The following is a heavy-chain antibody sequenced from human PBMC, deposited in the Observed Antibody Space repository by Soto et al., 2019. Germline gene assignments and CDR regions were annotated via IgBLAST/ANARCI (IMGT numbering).Heavy chain of an antibody. J-gene: IGHJ5*02. CDR3: ARGFYDFWSGSPGDWFDP. Sequence: VGSLRLSCAASGFTFSSYSMNWVRQAPGKGLEWVSSISSSSYIYYADSVKGRFTISRDNAKNSLYLQMNSLRAEDTAVYYCARGFYDFWSGSPGDWFDPWGQGTLVTVSS. V-gene: IGHV3-21*01. CDR2: ISSSSYI. D-gene: IGHD3-3*01. CDR1: GFTFSSYS.